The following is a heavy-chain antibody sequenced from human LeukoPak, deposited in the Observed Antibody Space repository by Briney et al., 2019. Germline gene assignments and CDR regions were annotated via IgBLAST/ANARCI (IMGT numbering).Heavy chain of an antibody. Sequence: SVKVSCKASGGTFSSYAISWVRQAPGQGLEWMGGIIPIFGAANYAQKFQGRVTITADESTSTAYMELSSLRSEDTAVYYCARTRGIVGSTRMDVWGQGTTVTVSS. CDR2: IIPIFGAA. J-gene: IGHJ6*02. D-gene: IGHD1-26*01. V-gene: IGHV1-69*13. CDR3: ARTRGIVGSTRMDV. CDR1: GGTFSSYA.